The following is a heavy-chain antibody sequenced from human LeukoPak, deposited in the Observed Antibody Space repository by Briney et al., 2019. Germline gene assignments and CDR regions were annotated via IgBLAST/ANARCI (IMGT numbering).Heavy chain of an antibody. CDR2: ISAGADST. Sequence: GGSLRLSCAASAFTFSSYAMSWVRQAPGKGLEWVSAISAGADSTYYADSVQGRFTISRDNSKNTLFLQMSGLRAEDTAVYFCAGGAYGDYDSWGQGTLVTVSS. D-gene: IGHD4-17*01. J-gene: IGHJ5*01. CDR1: AFTFSSYA. CDR3: AGGAYGDYDS. V-gene: IGHV3-23*01.